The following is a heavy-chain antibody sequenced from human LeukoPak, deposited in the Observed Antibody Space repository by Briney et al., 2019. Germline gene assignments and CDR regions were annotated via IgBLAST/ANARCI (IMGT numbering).Heavy chain of an antibody. J-gene: IGHJ5*02. CDR3: ARDGSGSGIYNWFDP. D-gene: IGHD3-10*01. V-gene: IGHV1-46*01. Sequence: ASVKVSCKASGYTFTSCYMHWVRQAPGQGLEWMGIINPSGGSTSYAQKFQGRVTMTRDTSTSTVYMELSSLRSEDTAVYYCARDGSGSGIYNWFDPWGQGTLVTVSS. CDR1: GYTFTSCY. CDR2: INPSGGST.